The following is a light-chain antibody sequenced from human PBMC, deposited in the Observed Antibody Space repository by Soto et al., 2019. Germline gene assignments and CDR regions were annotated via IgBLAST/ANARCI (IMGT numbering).Light chain of an antibody. V-gene: IGLV2-14*01. CDR3: SSYTCSSCDE. CDR2: EAR. J-gene: IGLJ1*01. CDR1: SSDVGGYNY. Sequence: HSALTLPASVSGAPGQSITISCTGTSSDVGGYNYVPWYQHHSGKSPKLMIYEARNPPSGVSTRLSSSMSGNTASLTISGLEAEYEADYYCSSYTCSSCDEFGTGTTVPVL.